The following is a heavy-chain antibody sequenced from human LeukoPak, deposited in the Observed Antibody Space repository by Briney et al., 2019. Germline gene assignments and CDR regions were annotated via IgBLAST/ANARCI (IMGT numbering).Heavy chain of an antibody. CDR1: GYTFTSYD. CDR2: MNPNSGNT. V-gene: IGHV1-8*01. J-gene: IGHJ5*02. D-gene: IGHD3-10*01. Sequence: ASVKVSCKASGYTFTSYDINWVRQATGQGLEWMGWMNPNSGNTGYAQKFQGRVTMTRNTSISTAYMKLSSLRSEDTAVYYCARGGNYCGSGSYYTEYNWFDPWGQGTLVTVSS. CDR3: ARGGNYCGSGSYYTEYNWFDP.